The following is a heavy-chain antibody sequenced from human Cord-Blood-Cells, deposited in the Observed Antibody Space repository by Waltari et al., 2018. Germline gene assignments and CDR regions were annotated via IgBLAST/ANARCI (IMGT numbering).Heavy chain of an antibody. CDR2: INPNSGGT. Sequence: QVQLVQSGAEVKKPGASVKVSCKASGYTFTGYYMHWVRQAPGQGLEWMGWINPNSGGTNYAQKFQGRGTMTGDTSISTADMERSRLGSDDTAVYYCAREPGGKGGDYWGQGTLVTVSS. CDR1: GYTFTGYY. CDR3: AREPGGKGGDY. D-gene: IGHD3-16*01. J-gene: IGHJ4*02. V-gene: IGHV1-2*02.